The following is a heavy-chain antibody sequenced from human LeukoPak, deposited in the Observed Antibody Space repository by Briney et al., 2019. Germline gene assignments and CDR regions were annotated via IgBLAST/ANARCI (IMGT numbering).Heavy chain of an antibody. V-gene: IGHV3-30*02. J-gene: IGHJ4*02. CDR3: VKDNPLDY. CDR1: GFAFRNHG. CDR2: IRYDGNNK. Sequence: GGPLRLSCVMSGFAFRNHGMLWVRQAPGKGLEWVAFIRYDGNNKLYADSMKGRFTISRDNSKNTLYLHINSLRAEDTAVYYCVKDNPLDYWGQGTLVIVSS. D-gene: IGHD1-14*01.